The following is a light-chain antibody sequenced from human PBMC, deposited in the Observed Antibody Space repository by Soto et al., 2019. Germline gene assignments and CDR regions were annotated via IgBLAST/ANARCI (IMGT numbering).Light chain of an antibody. V-gene: IGKV1-5*01. CDR3: QHLNNYPPFT. CDR2: DAS. CDR1: QSITSS. J-gene: IGKJ3*01. Sequence: DIQMTQSPSTLSASVGDRVTITCRASQSITSSLAWYQQKPGKAPKLLIYDASSLERGVPSRFRGSGSGTEFTLTISSLQPDDFATYYCQHLNNYPPFTFGPGTKVDLE.